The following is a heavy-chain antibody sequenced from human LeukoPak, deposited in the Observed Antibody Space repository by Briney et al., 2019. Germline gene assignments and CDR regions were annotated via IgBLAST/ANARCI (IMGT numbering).Heavy chain of an antibody. J-gene: IGHJ6*03. CDR1: GFTFSSYA. D-gene: IGHD3-10*01. CDR2: ISGSGGSA. CDR3: ARGFGDPLDYYYYMDV. Sequence: GGSLRLSCAASGFTFSSYAMSWVRQAPGKGLEWVSAISGSGGSAYYADSVKGRFTISRDNSKNTLYLQMNSLRAEDTAVYFCARGFGDPLDYYYYMDVWGKGTTVTISS. V-gene: IGHV3-23*01.